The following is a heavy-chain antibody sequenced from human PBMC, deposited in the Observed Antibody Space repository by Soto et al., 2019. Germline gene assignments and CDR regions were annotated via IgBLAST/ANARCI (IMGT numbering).Heavy chain of an antibody. D-gene: IGHD3-3*01. CDR2: ISDGGST. Sequence: SETLSLTCNVSGASIYTYYWNWIRQSPGKGLEWIGYISDGGSTNYNPSLESRVTISLDTSKKQVSLNLSSVSAADSARYLCARTDTVGYYPNLGQGNLVTVSS. CDR1: GASIYTYY. CDR3: ARTDTVGYYPN. J-gene: IGHJ4*02. V-gene: IGHV4-59*12.